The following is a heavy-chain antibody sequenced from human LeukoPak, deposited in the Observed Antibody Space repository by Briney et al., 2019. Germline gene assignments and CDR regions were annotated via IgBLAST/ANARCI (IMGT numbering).Heavy chain of an antibody. Sequence: SVKVSCKASGGTFSSYTISWVRQAPGQGLEWMGRIIPTLGIANYAQKFQGRVTITADKSTSTAYMELSSLRSEDTAVYYCARSCSGGSCYESDFDYWGQGTLVTVSS. D-gene: IGHD2-15*01. J-gene: IGHJ4*02. CDR1: GGTFSSYT. V-gene: IGHV1-69*02. CDR2: IIPTLGIA. CDR3: ARSCSGGSCYESDFDY.